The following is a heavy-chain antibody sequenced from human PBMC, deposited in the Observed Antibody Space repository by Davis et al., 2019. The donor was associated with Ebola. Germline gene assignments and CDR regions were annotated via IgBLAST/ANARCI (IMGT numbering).Heavy chain of an antibody. D-gene: IGHD3-22*01. Sequence: SVKVSCKASGNTISTYTIDWVRQAPGQGLEWMGGIIPLFGTTNYAQKFQGRVTMTRDTSTSTVYMELSSLRSEDTAVYYCARHDSSGYDAFDIWGQGTMVTVSS. CDR1: GNTISTYT. CDR3: ARHDSSGYDAFDI. CDR2: IIPLFGTT. V-gene: IGHV1-69*05. J-gene: IGHJ3*02.